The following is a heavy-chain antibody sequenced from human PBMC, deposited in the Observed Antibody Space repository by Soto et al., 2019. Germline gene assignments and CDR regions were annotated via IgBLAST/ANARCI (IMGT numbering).Heavy chain of an antibody. V-gene: IGHV3-66*01. CDR2: IYSGGST. CDR3: ARGHYYYYYMDV. CDR1: GFTVSSNY. Sequence: EVQLVESGGGLVQPGGSLRLSCAASGFTVSSNYMSWVRQAPGKGLEWVSVIYSGGSTYYADSVKGRFTISRDNSKNTLYLQMNSVRAEDTAVYYCARGHYYYYYMDVWGKGTTVTVSS. J-gene: IGHJ6*03.